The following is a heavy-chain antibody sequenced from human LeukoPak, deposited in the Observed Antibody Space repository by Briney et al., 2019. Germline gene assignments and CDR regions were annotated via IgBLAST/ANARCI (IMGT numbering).Heavy chain of an antibody. J-gene: IGHJ6*03. D-gene: IGHD3-10*01. CDR3: AQLRVSGSYYYYMDV. V-gene: IGHV1-24*01. CDR2: FDPEDGET. CDR1: GYTLTELS. Sequence: GASVKVSCKVSGYTLTELSMNWVRQAPGEGLEWMGGFDPEDGETIYAQKFQGRVTMTEDTSTDTAYMELSSLRSEDTAVYYCAQLRVSGSYYYYMDVWGKGTTVTVSS.